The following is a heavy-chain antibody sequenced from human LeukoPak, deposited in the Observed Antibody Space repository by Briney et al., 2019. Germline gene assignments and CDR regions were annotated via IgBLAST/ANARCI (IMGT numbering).Heavy chain of an antibody. CDR3: ARELRRGSWFDP. CDR2: ISYDGSNK. V-gene: IGHV3-30-3*01. D-gene: IGHD3-16*01. Sequence: GGSLRLSCAASGFTFSIYAMSWVRQAPGKGLEWVAVISYDGSNKYYADSVKGRFTISRDNSKNTLYLQMNSLRAEDTAVYYCARELRRGSWFDPWGQGTLVTVSS. CDR1: GFTFSIYA. J-gene: IGHJ5*02.